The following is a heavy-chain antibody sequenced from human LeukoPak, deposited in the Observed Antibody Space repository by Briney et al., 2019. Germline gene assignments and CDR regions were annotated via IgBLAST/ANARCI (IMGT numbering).Heavy chain of an antibody. CDR2: INHSGST. V-gene: IGHV4-59*08. J-gene: IGHJ4*02. Sequence: SETLSLTCTVSGGSISSYYWSWIRQPPGKGLEWIGEINHSGSTNYNPSLKSRVTISVDTSKNQFSLKLSSVTAADTAVYYCARHPCSGGSCYSIDYWGQGTLVTVSS. D-gene: IGHD2-15*01. CDR1: GGSISSYY. CDR3: ARHPCSGGSCYSIDY.